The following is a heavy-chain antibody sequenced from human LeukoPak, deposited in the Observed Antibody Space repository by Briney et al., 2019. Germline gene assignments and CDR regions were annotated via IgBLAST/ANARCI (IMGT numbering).Heavy chain of an antibody. CDR3: VRASGPFDI. CDR1: GFIFSTYG. V-gene: IGHV3-33*01. J-gene: IGHJ3*02. CDR2: IWYDGSDK. Sequence: GGSLRLSCAASGFIFSTYGTHWVRQAPGKGPEWVAVIWYDGSDKYYADSVKGRFTISRDNSKNTLFLQMNNLRAEDTAVYYCVRASGPFDIWGQGTMVTVSS. D-gene: IGHD3-10*01.